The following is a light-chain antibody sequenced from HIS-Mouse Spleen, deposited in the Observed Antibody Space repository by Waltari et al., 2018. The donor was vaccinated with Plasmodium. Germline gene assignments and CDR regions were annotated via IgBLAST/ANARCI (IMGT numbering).Light chain of an antibody. Sequence: DIQMTQSPSPLSASVGDRVSITCRASQSISSRLAWYHQKPGKAPKLLIYKASSLESGVPSRFSGSGSGTEFTLTISSLQPDDFATYYCQQYNSYSWTFGQGTKVEIK. V-gene: IGKV1-5*03. CDR2: KAS. CDR1: QSISSR. J-gene: IGKJ1*01. CDR3: QQYNSYSWT.